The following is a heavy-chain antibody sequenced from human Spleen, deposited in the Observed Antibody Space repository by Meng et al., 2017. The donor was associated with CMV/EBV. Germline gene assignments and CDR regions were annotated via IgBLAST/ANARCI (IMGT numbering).Heavy chain of an antibody. Sequence: QVQLVQSGAEVKKPGASVKVSCKASGYTFTGYYMHWVRQAPGQGLEWMGWINPNSGGTNYAQKFQGRVTMTRDTSISTAYMELSRLRSDDTAVYYCAREREYYDSSGYHTVEDYWGQGTLVTVSS. CDR2: INPNSGGT. J-gene: IGHJ4*02. D-gene: IGHD3-22*01. V-gene: IGHV1-2*02. CDR1: GYTFTGYY. CDR3: AREREYYDSSGYHTVEDY.